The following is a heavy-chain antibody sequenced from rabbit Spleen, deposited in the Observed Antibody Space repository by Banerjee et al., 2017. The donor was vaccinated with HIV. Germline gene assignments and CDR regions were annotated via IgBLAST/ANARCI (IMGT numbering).Heavy chain of an antibody. CDR1: GFDFSSYG. Sequence: QEQLVESGGGLVQPGGSLKLSCKASGFDFSSYGVNWVRQAPGKGLEWIGYIDPVFGTTYYASWVDGRFTISSDNAQNTLDLQLNSLTAADTATYFCARARDTVDDVGDFARLDLWGQGTLVTVS. D-gene: IGHD2-1*01. J-gene: IGHJ3*01. CDR2: IDPVFGTT. CDR3: ARARDTVDDVGDFARLDL. V-gene: IGHV1S47*01.